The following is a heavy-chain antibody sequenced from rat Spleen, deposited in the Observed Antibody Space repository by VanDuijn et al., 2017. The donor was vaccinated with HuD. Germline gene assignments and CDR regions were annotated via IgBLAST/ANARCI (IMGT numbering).Heavy chain of an antibody. J-gene: IGHJ2*01. D-gene: IGHD1-11*01. V-gene: IGHV5-22*01. Sequence: EVQLVESGGGLVQPGRSMKLSCAASGFTFRDFYMAWVRQPPKKGLEWVASIKFEDFTPYYGDSVMGRFTISRDDGESTLYLQMNSLRPEDTATYYCSRGGATRFDYWGQGVMVTVSS. CDR3: SRGGATRFDY. CDR2: IKFEDFTP. CDR1: GFTFRDFY.